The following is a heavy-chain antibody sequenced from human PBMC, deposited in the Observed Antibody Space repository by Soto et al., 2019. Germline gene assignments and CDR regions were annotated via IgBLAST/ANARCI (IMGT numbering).Heavy chain of an antibody. Sequence: EVQLLESGGGLVQPGGSLRLSCAASGFTFSSYAMSWVRQAPGKGLEWVSAISGSGGSTYYADSVKGRFTISRDNSKNTLYLQKNSLRAEDTAVYYCAKSDQLYDILTGGAFDIWGQGTMVTVSS. CDR1: GFTFSSYA. V-gene: IGHV3-23*01. CDR2: ISGSGGST. J-gene: IGHJ3*02. D-gene: IGHD3-9*01. CDR3: AKSDQLYDILTGGAFDI.